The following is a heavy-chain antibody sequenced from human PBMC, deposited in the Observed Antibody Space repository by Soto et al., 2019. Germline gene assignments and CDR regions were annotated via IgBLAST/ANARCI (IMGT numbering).Heavy chain of an antibody. D-gene: IGHD3-16*01. Sequence: ASVKVSCKTSGYTFSNYGINWVRQAPGQGLEWMGWISAYNGNTNYAQKLQGRVTMTTDTSTSTAYMELRSLRSDDTAVYYCARDLGGGLFDPWGQGTLVTVS. CDR3: ARDLGGGLFDP. CDR1: GYTFSNYG. CDR2: ISAYNGNT. J-gene: IGHJ5*02. V-gene: IGHV1-18*01.